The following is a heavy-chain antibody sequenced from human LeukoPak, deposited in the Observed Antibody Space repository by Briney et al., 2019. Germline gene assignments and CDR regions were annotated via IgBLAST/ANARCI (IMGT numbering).Heavy chain of an antibody. CDR2: IRSKANSYVT. D-gene: IGHD3-16*02. CDR3: TFTFGGVIVIEY. CDR1: GFTFSGSA. J-gene: IGHJ4*02. Sequence: PGGSLRLSCAASGFTFSGSAMHWVRQASGKGLEWVGRIRSKANSYVTAYAASVKGRFTISRDDSKNTAYLQMNSLKTEDTAVYYCTFTFGGVIVIEYWGQGTLVTVSS. V-gene: IGHV3-73*01.